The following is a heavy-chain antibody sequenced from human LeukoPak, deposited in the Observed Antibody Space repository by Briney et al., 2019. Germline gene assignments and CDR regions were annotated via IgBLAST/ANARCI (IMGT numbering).Heavy chain of an antibody. CDR3: AKGSQSTGGRFDP. D-gene: IGHD1-1*01. CDR2: ITWKGGVI. V-gene: IGHV3-9*01. J-gene: IGHJ5*02. Sequence: GGSLRLSCAASGFTFHDYAMHWIRQAPEKALEWVSGITWKGGVIGYADSVKGRFTISRDNAKDSLYLQMDSLTDDDTAFDYCAKGSQSTGGRFDPWGQGTLVIVSS. CDR1: GFTFHDYA.